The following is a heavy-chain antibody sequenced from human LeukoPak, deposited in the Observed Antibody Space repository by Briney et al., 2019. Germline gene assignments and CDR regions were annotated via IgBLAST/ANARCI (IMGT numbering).Heavy chain of an antibody. CDR3: ARHLTPPPGDSYGYLVGSFDP. V-gene: IGHV4-39*01. CDR2: IYYSGST. J-gene: IGHJ5*02. Sequence: SETLSLTCTVSGGSISSSSYYWGWIRQPPGKGLEWIGSIYYSGSTYYNPSLKSRVTISVDTSKNQFSRKQRSVTAADTAVYYCARHLTPPPGDSYGYLVGSFDPWGQGTLVTVSS. D-gene: IGHD5-18*01. CDR1: GGSISSSSYY.